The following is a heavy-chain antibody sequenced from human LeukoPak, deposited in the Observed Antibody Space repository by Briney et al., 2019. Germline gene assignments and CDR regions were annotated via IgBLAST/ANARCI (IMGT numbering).Heavy chain of an antibody. CDR3: AVCLRGYFDY. Sequence: SETLSLTCSVSGGSISSSSYHWGWIRQPPGKGLEWIGSVYYSGSTYYNPSLKSRVTMSVDTSKNQFSLKLSSVTAADTAVYYCAVCLRGYFDYWGQGTLVTVSS. J-gene: IGHJ4*02. CDR1: GGSISSSSYH. D-gene: IGHD5/OR15-5a*01. V-gene: IGHV4-39*07. CDR2: VYYSGST.